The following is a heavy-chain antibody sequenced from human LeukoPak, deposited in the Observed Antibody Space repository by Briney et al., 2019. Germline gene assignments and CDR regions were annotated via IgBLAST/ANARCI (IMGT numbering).Heavy chain of an antibody. CDR1: GFTFSSFA. Sequence: PGGSLRLSCAASGFTFSSFAMTWVRQAPGKGLEWVSAVSGNGVTTYYADSVRGRFTISRDNSKNTAYLQMNSLRAEDVAVYYCAKVTRWPSITDYWGQGTLVTVSS. J-gene: IGHJ4*02. CDR3: AKVTRWPSITDY. CDR2: VSGNGVTT. D-gene: IGHD5-12*01. V-gene: IGHV3-23*01.